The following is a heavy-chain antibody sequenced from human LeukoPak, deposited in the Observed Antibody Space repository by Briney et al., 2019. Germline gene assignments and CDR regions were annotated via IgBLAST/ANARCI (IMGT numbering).Heavy chain of an antibody. V-gene: IGHV1-69*01. CDR1: GGTFSSYA. CDR2: IIPIFGTA. J-gene: IGHJ6*03. CDR3: AREVATIYYYYYYYMDV. D-gene: IGHD5-12*01. Sequence: VKLSCKASGGTFSSYAISWVRQAPGQGLERMGGIIPIFGTANYAQKFQGRVTITADESTSTAYMELSSLRSEDTAVYYCAREVATIYYYYYYYMDVWGKGTTVTVSS.